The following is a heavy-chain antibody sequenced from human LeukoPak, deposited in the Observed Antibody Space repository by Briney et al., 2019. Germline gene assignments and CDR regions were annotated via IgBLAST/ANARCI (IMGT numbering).Heavy chain of an antibody. D-gene: IGHD3-10*01. Sequence: SQTLSLTCTVSGVSISSGAYYWTWIRQAAGKGLELIGRIYTSGTTDYNPSLKSRVSISLDTSKNQFSLNLSSVTAADTAVYYCARDMGQTWGQGTLVTVSS. J-gene: IGHJ5*02. CDR1: GVSISSGAYY. V-gene: IGHV4-61*02. CDR3: ARDMGQT. CDR2: IYTSGTT.